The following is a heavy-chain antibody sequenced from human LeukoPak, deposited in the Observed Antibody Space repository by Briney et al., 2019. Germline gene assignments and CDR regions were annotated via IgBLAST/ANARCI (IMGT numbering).Heavy chain of an antibody. D-gene: IGHD3-22*01. J-gene: IGHJ4*02. CDR3: VTFYDREGNFDY. CDR2: FDPEDGDT. Sequence: ASVKVSCKVSGYTLTELSMHWVRQAPRQGREWMGGFDPEDGDTIYAQKFQGRVTMTEDTSTDTAYMGLSSLRSEDTAVYYCVTFYDREGNFDYWGQGTLVTVAS. V-gene: IGHV1-24*01. CDR1: GYTLTELS.